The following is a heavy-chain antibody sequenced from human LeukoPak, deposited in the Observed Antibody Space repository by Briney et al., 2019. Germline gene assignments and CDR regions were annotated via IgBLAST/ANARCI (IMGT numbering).Heavy chain of an antibody. J-gene: IGHJ4*02. Sequence: ASVKVSCKASGYTFTSYGISWVRQAPGQGLEWMGWICPYNGNTYYAQKLQGRVTMTTYTATSTAYMELRSLRSDDTAVYYCARVFTIFGVVSTPDYWGQGTLVTVSS. CDR3: ARVFTIFGVVSTPDY. CDR2: ICPYNGNT. CDR1: GYTFTSYG. D-gene: IGHD3-3*01. V-gene: IGHV1-18*01.